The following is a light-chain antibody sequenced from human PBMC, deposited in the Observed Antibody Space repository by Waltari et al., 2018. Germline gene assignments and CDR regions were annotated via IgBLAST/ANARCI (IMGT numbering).Light chain of an antibody. CDR1: QSISTW. J-gene: IGKJ5*01. CDR2: KAS. Sequence: DIQMTQSPSSLSASVGDKVTITCRASQSISTWLAWFQLKPGKAPKLLIYKASNLESGVPSRFSGSGSGTEFTLTISSLLPEDFATYYCQQGSTIPITFGQGTRLEI. V-gene: IGKV1-5*03. CDR3: QQGSTIPIT.